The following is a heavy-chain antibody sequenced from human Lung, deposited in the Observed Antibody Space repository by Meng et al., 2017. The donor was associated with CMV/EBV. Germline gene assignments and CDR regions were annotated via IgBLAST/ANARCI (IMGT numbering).Heavy chain of an antibody. V-gene: IGHV3-7*01. Sequence: GEXXTISCAASGFTFNNYWMTWVRQAPGKGLEWVANIKQDGSEKYYVDSVKGRFTVSRDNAKNSLYLQMNSLRAEDTAVYYCARDAPYCSSTNCYYSYGLDVXGQGXTVTVSS. CDR1: GFTFNNYW. CDR2: IKQDGSEK. D-gene: IGHD2-2*01. CDR3: ARDAPYCSSTNCYYSYGLDV. J-gene: IGHJ6*02.